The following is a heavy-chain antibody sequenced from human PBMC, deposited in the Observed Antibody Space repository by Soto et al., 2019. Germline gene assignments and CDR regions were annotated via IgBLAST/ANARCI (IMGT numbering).Heavy chain of an antibody. CDR1: GYSFTSYW. CDR2: IYPGDSDT. CDR3: ARPTNNWNSELDY. V-gene: IGHV5-51*01. D-gene: IGHD1-7*01. J-gene: IGHJ4*02. Sequence: GESLKISCKGSGYSFTSYWIGWVRQTPGKGLEWMGIIYPGDSDTRYSPSFQGQVTISADKSISTAYLQWSSLKASDTAMYYCARPTNNWNSELDYWGQGTLVTVSS.